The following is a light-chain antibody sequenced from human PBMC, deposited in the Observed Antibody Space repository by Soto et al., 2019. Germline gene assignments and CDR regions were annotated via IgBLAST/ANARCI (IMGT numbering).Light chain of an antibody. V-gene: IGKV3-15*01. Sequence: EIVMTQSPATLSVSPGERATLSCRASQSVSSNLAWYQQKPGQAPRLLIYGASTRATGIPARFSGSGSGTELPLTITSLQTEYFAVSYCQKYNNWPFTFGPGTKVD. CDR1: QSVSSN. J-gene: IGKJ3*01. CDR2: GAS. CDR3: QKYNNWPFT.